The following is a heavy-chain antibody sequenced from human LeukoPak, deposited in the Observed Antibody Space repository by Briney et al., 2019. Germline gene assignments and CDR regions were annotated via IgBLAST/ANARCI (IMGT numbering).Heavy chain of an antibody. V-gene: IGHV1-46*01. D-gene: IGHD6-13*01. Sequence: ASVKVSRKASGYTFTSYYMHWVRQAPGQGLEWMGIINPSGGSTSYAQKFQGRVTVTRDTSTSTVYMELSSLRSEDTAVYYCARDGVAAAGYNWFAPWGQGTLVTVSS. CDR1: GYTFTSYY. J-gene: IGHJ5*02. CDR3: ARDGVAAAGYNWFAP. CDR2: INPSGGST.